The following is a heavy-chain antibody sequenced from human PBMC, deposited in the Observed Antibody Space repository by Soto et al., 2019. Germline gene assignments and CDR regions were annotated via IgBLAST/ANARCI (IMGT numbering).Heavy chain of an antibody. CDR3: AKGPHIASYFDY. CDR2: ISWNSGSI. V-gene: IGHV3-9*01. CDR1: GFTFDDYA. Sequence: PGGSLRLSCAASGFTFDDYAMHWVRQAPGKGLEWVSGISWNSGSIGYADSVKGRFTISRDNAKNSLYLQMNSLRAEDTAFYYCAKGPHIASYFDYWGQGTLVAVSS. D-gene: IGHD2-21*01. J-gene: IGHJ4*02.